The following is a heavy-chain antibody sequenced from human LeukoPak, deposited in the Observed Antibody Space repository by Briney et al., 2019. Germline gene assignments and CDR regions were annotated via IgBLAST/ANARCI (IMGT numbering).Heavy chain of an antibody. CDR3: ARRVRGVRGSAP. Sequence: ASVKVSCKASGYTFTSYDINWVRQATGQGLEWMGWMNPNSGTTGYAQKFQGRVTITRDASISTAYMELSRLRSEDTAVYYCARRVRGVRGSAPWGQGTLVTASS. CDR2: MNPNSGTT. CDR1: GYTFTSYD. D-gene: IGHD3-10*01. J-gene: IGHJ5*02. V-gene: IGHV1-8*03.